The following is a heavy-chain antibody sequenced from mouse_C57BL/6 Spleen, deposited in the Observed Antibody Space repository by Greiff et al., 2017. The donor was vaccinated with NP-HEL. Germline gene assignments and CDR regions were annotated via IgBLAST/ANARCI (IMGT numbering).Heavy chain of an antibody. CDR3: ARGRQLRLLDY. Sequence: EVQGVESGGGLVQPGGSLKLSCAASGFTFSDYYMYWVRQTPEKRLEWVAYISNGGGSTYYPDTVKGRFTISRDNAKNTLYLQMSRLKSEDTAMYYCARGRQLRLLDYWGQGTSVTVSS. CDR2: ISNGGGST. CDR1: GFTFSDYY. V-gene: IGHV5-12*01. J-gene: IGHJ4*01. D-gene: IGHD3-2*02.